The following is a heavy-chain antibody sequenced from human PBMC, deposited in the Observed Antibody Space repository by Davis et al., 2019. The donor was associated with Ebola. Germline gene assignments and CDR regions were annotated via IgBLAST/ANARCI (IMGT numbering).Heavy chain of an antibody. V-gene: IGHV5-10-1*01. Sequence: PGGSLRLSCKGSGYSFPNFWISWVRQMPGKGLEWMGRIDPSDSYTNYSPSFQGHVTISADKSISTAYLQWTSLKASDTAMYYCARRVPLDGWGRYFSTNDHWGQGTLVTVSS. CDR1: GYSFPNFW. CDR3: ARRVPLDGWGRYFSTNDH. J-gene: IGHJ4*02. CDR2: IDPSDSYT. D-gene: IGHD3-10*01.